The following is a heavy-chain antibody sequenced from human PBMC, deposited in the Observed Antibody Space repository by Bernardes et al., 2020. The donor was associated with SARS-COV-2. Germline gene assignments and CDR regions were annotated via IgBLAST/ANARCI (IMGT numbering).Heavy chain of an antibody. J-gene: IGHJ6*02. D-gene: IGHD5-18*01. CDR1: GFTFSTYS. Sequence: GGSLRLSCTASGFTFSTYSMTWVRHAPGKGLEWVSSINSASSKTYYADSVKGRFTISRDNAKNSLYLQMNSLRGDDTAVYYCSRDKELAMVGMDVWGQGTTGTVSS. CDR3: SRDKELAMVGMDV. V-gene: IGHV3-21*01. CDR2: INSASSKT.